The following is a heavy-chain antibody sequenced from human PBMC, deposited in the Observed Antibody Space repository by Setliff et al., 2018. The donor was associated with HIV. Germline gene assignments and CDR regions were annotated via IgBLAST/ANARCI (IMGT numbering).Heavy chain of an antibody. CDR3: ATLKMATIYRDFDY. CDR2: INHRGST. Sequence: PSETLSLTCTVSGGSISSGGYYWSWIRQPPGKGLEWIGEINHRGSTNCNPSLKSRVSISVDTSKNQFSLKLSSVTAADTAVYYWATLKMATIYRDFDYWGQGTLVTVSS. D-gene: IGHD5-12*01. J-gene: IGHJ4*02. CDR1: GGSISSGGYY. V-gene: IGHV4-39*07.